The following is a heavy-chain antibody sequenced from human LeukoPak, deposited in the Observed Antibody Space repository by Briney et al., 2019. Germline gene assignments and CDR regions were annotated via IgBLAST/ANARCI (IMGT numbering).Heavy chain of an antibody. D-gene: IGHD6-13*01. V-gene: IGHV3-66*01. CDR1: GFTFSSYA. J-gene: IGHJ4*02. CDR3: ARSYSSSWYEDY. CDR2: IYSGGST. Sequence: QPGGSLRLSCAASGFTFSSYAMSWVRQAPGKGLEWVSVIYSGGSTYYADSVKGRFTISRDNSKNTLYLQMNSLRAEDTAVYYCARSYSSSWYEDYWGQGTLVTVSS.